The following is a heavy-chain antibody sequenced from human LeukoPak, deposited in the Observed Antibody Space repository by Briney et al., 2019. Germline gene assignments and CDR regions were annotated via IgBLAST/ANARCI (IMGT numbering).Heavy chain of an antibody. CDR2: IYSGGST. CDR1: GFTVSSNY. Sequence: GGSLRLSCAASGFTVSSNYMSWVRQAPGKGLEWVSVIYSGGSTYYADSVKGRFTISRDNSKNTLYLQMNSLRAEDTAVYYCARGLSYGGNVHYGTDVWGQGTTVTVSS. J-gene: IGHJ6*02. D-gene: IGHD4-23*01. CDR3: ARGLSYGGNVHYGTDV. V-gene: IGHV3-66*01.